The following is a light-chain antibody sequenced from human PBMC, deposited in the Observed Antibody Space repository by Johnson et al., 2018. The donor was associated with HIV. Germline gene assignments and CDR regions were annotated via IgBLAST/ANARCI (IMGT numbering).Light chain of an antibody. CDR1: SSNIGNNY. CDR2: DNN. Sequence: QSVLTQPPSVSAAPGQKVTISCSGSSSNIGNNYVSWYQQIPGTAPKLLIYDNNKRPSGIPDRFSGSKSGTSATLGITGLQTGDEADYYCGTWDGSLRAGFFGTGTKVPAL. V-gene: IGLV1-51*01. J-gene: IGLJ1*01. CDR3: GTWDGSLRAGF.